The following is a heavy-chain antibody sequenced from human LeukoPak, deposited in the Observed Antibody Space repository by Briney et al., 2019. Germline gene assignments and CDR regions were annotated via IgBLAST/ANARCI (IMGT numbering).Heavy chain of an antibody. V-gene: IGHV3-23*01. Sequence: GGSLRLSCAASGFTFSSYAMSWIRQAPGKGLEWVSAISGSGGSTYYADSVKGRFTISRDNSKNTLYLQMNSLRAEDTAVYYCAKDQQLPRDFDPWGQGTLVTVSS. J-gene: IGHJ5*02. CDR2: ISGSGGST. CDR3: AKDQQLPRDFDP. D-gene: IGHD5-18*01. CDR1: GFTFSSYA.